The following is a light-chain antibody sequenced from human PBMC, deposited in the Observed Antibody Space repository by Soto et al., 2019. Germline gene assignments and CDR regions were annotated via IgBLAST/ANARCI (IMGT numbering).Light chain of an antibody. V-gene: IGLV1-44*01. J-gene: IGLJ3*02. Sequence: QSVLTQPPSASGTPGQRVTISCSGSSSNIASNTVNWYQHLPGTAPKLLIYSNNQRPSGVPDRFSGSKSGTSASLAISGLQSEDEADYYCATWEDSLNGWVFGGGTKLTVL. CDR1: SSNIASNT. CDR3: ATWEDSLNGWV. CDR2: SNN.